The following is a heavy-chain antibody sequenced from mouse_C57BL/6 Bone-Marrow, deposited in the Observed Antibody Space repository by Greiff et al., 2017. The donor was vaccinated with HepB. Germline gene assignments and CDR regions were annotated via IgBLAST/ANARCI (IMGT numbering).Heavy chain of an antibody. CDR2: IDPSDSYT. V-gene: IGHV1-69*01. Sequence: VQLQQSGAELVMPGASVKLSCKASGYTFTSYWMHWVKQRPGQGLEWIGEIDPSDSYTNYNQKFKGKSTLTVDKSSSTAYMQLSSLTSEDSAVYYCARGRLRRGFAYWGQGTLVTVSA. D-gene: IGHD2-4*01. J-gene: IGHJ3*01. CDR3: ARGRLRRGFAY. CDR1: GYTFTSYW.